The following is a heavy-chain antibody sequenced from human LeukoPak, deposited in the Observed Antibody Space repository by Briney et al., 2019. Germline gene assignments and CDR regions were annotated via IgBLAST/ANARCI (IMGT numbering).Heavy chain of an antibody. CDR3: ARDGEGIFGSYYYYYMDV. CDR2: IIPIFGTA. J-gene: IGHJ6*03. CDR1: GGTFSSYA. Sequence: SVKVSCKASGGTFSSYAVSWVRQAPGQGLEWMGGIIPIFGTANYAQKFQGRVTITTDESTSTAYMELSSLRSEDTAVYYCARDGEGIFGSYYYYYMDVWGKGTTVTVSS. D-gene: IGHD3-3*01. V-gene: IGHV1-69*05.